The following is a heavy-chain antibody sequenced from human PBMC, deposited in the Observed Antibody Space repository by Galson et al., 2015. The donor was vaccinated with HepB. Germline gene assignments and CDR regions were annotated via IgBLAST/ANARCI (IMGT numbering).Heavy chain of an antibody. D-gene: IGHD3-16*01. CDR2: IYLDDSDT. J-gene: IGHJ5*02. CDR3: ARHGSIAWGRKFFDP. CDR1: GDNFTTYW. Sequence: QSGAEVKKPGEPLKISCKTTGDNFTTYWIGWVRQMPGEGLEWMGIIYLDDSDTRYSPSFQGQITISADKSISTAYLQWSSLKASDTAIYYCARHGSIAWGRKFFDPWGQGTPVTVTS. V-gene: IGHV5-51*01.